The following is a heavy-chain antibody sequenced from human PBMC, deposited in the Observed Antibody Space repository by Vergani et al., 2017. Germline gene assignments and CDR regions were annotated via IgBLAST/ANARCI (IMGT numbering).Heavy chain of an antibody. Sequence: QVQLVQSGAEVKKPGASVKVSCKASGYTFTSYAMHWVRQAPGKRLEWMGWINAGNGNTKYSQKFQGRVTITRDTSASTAYMELSSLRSDDTAVYYCARDLTVTTRGTGFDYWGQGTLVTVSS. CDR1: GYTFTSYA. CDR2: INAGNGNT. J-gene: IGHJ4*02. D-gene: IGHD4-17*01. CDR3: ARDLTVTTRGTGFDY. V-gene: IGHV1-3*01.